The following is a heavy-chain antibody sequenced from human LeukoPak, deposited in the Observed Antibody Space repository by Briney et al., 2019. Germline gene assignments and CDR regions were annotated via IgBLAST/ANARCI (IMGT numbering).Heavy chain of an antibody. CDR1: GGSISTYY. Sequence: SETLSLTCTVSGGSISTYYWSWIRQPPGKGLEWIGYIYYSGSTYYNPSLKSRVTISVDTSKNQFSLKLSSVTAADTAVYYCARAYSSSQYYYYYYMDVWGKGTTVTVSS. D-gene: IGHD6-13*01. CDR3: ARAYSSSQYYYYYYMDV. V-gene: IGHV4-30-4*08. CDR2: IYYSGST. J-gene: IGHJ6*03.